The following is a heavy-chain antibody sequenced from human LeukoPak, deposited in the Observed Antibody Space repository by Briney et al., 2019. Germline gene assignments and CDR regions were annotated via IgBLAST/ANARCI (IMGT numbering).Heavy chain of an antibody. V-gene: IGHV3-33*01. CDR3: ARDDGGSGWYDY. CDR2: IWFDGNDK. D-gene: IGHD6-19*01. CDR1: GFTFNTYG. Sequence: PGGSLRLSCATSGFTFNTYGMHWVRQAPGKGLEWVVVIWFDGNDKYYADSVRGRVTISRDNSKNTLYLQMNSLRVEDTAVYYCARDDGGSGWYDYWGQGTLVTVSS. J-gene: IGHJ4*02.